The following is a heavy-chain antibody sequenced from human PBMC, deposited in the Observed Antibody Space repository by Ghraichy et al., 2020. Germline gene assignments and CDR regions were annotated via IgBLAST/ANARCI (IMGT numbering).Heavy chain of an antibody. V-gene: IGHV4-34*01. CDR3: ARGLGAEYYFDY. CDR1: GGSFSGYY. Sequence: ETLSLTCAVYGGSFSGYYWSWIRQPPGKGLEWIGEINHSGSTNYNPSLKSRVTISVDTSKNQFSPKLSSVTAADTAVYYCARGLGAEYYFDYWGQGTLVTVSS. CDR2: INHSGST. J-gene: IGHJ4*02. D-gene: IGHD1-26*01.